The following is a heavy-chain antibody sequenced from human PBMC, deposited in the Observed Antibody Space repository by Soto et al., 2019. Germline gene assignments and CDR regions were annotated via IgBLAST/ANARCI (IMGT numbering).Heavy chain of an antibody. Sequence: QVQLVQSGAEVKKPGASVKVSCKASGYTFTSYGISWVRQAPGQGLEWMGWISAYNGNTNYAQKLQGRVTMTTDTSTSTAYMELRSLRSDDTAVYYCARWCTSQLLCWGSQDYYYYGMDVWGQGTTVTVSS. J-gene: IGHJ6*02. CDR1: GYTFTSYG. D-gene: IGHD2-2*01. CDR2: ISAYNGNT. CDR3: ARWCTSQLLCWGSQDYYYYGMDV. V-gene: IGHV1-18*01.